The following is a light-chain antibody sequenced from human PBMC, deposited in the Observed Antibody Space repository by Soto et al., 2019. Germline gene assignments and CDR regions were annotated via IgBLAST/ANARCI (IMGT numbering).Light chain of an antibody. CDR2: EGS. CDR3: CSFAGTITYV. V-gene: IGLV2-23*01. CDR1: SSNVGSYNL. Sequence: QSALTQPASVSGSPGQSITISCTGTSSNVGSYNLVSWYQQHPGKAPKLIIYEGSKRPSGISNRFSGSKSGNTASLTISGLQAEDDADYYCCSFAGTITYVFRTGTKVTVL. J-gene: IGLJ1*01.